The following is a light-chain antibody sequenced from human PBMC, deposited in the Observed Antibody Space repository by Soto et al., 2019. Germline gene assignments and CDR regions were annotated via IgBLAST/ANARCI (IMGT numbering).Light chain of an antibody. J-gene: IGKJ4*01. CDR3: QQYNNWPLT. CDR1: QNILDRAKNKNY. CDR2: GVS. V-gene: IGKV4-1*01. Sequence: DIVMTQSPDSLAVSLGERATFNCKSSQNILDRAKNKNYLAWYQQKPGQAPRLLIYGVSTRANGVPARFSGSGSGTVFTLTISSLQSEDFAVYYCQQYNNWPLTFGGGTKVEIK.